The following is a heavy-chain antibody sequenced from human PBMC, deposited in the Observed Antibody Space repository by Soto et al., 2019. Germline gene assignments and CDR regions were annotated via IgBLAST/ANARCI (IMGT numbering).Heavy chain of an antibody. CDR1: GFTFNSYA. Sequence: GGSLRLSCAASGFTFNSYAMNWVHQAPGKGLAWVSAIGTDGNTYYANSVKGRFTISRDNSRTTLYLQMNSLRVEDTALYYCVRKYPGTRPFDYWGQGTLVTV. CDR3: VRKYPGTRPFDY. CDR2: IGTDGNT. J-gene: IGHJ4*01. D-gene: IGHD2-2*01. V-gene: IGHV3-23*01.